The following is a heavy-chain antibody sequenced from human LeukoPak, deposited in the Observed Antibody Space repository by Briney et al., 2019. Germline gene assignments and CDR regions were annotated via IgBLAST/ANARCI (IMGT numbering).Heavy chain of an antibody. V-gene: IGHV3-48*03. J-gene: IGHJ4*02. CDR1: GFTFSSYE. CDR3: ARKYSYGYFDY. D-gene: IGHD5-18*01. Sequence: GGSLRLSCAASGFTFSSYEMNWVRQAPGEGLEGVSYISSSGSTIYYADSVKGRFTISRDNAKNSLYLQMNSLRAEDTAVYYCARKYSYGYFDYWGQGTLVTVSS. CDR2: ISSSGSTI.